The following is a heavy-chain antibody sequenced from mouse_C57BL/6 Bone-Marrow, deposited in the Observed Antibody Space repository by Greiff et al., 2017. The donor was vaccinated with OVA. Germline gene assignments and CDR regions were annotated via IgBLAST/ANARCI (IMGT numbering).Heavy chain of an antibody. J-gene: IGHJ2*01. D-gene: IGHD2-12*01. CDR2: INPGSGGT. CDR1: GYAFTNYL. V-gene: IGHV1-54*01. CDR3: AREGTIVYFDY. Sequence: QVQLQQSGAELVRPGTSVKVSCNASGYAFTNYLIEWVKQRPGQGLECIGVINPGSGGTNYNEKFKGKATLTAVKSSSTAYMQLSSLTSEDSAVYFCAREGTIVYFDYWGQGTTLTVSS.